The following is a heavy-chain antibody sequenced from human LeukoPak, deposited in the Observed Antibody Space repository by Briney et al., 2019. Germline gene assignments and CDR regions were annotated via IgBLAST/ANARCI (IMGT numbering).Heavy chain of an antibody. CDR2: ISSSGSTI. J-gene: IGHJ4*02. CDR1: GFTFSDYY. Sequence: GGSLRLSCAASGFTFSDYYMSWIRQAPGKGLEWVSYISSSGSTIYYADSVKGRFTISRDNAKNSLYLQMNILRAEDTAVYYSARERASYYDSSGYYYFDYWGQGTLVTVSS. V-gene: IGHV3-11*04. D-gene: IGHD3-22*01. CDR3: ARERASYYDSSGYYYFDY.